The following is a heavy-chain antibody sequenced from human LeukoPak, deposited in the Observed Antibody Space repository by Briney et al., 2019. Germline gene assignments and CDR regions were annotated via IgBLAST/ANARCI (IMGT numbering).Heavy chain of an antibody. D-gene: IGHD3-10*01. J-gene: IGHJ5*01. V-gene: IGHV3-33*01. Sequence: DRSLRLSCLATRCIFRNYGMHWVRPPAGKGVEGVAVIWYDGSNKYYEDSVNGRFTSSRDNSKNTLYLQMNSLRAEATAVYYRAGVGDYGSGTVFDFCGQGTQVTVSS. CDR1: RCIFRNYG. CDR3: AGVGDYGSGTVFDF. CDR2: IWYDGSNK.